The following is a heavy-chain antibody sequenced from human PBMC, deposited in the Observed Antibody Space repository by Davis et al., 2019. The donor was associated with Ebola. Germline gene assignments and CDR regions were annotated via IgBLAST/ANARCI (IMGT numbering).Heavy chain of an antibody. CDR2: IYTGDSDT. CDR3: ARVTYYYDSSGYYDY. CDR1: GNSFTSHW. V-gene: IGHV5-51*01. J-gene: IGHJ4*02. Sequence: GESLKISCKGSGNSFTSHWIGWVRQMPGKGLEWMGIIYTGDSDTRYSPSFRGQVTISADKSITTAYLQWSSLQASDTAMYYCARVTYYYDSSGYYDYWGQGTLVTVSS. D-gene: IGHD3-22*01.